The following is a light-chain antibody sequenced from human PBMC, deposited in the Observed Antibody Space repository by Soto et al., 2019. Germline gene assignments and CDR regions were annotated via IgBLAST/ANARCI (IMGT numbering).Light chain of an antibody. V-gene: IGLV2-11*01. CDR3: CSYAGNSYV. J-gene: IGLJ1*01. CDR1: SSDVGGYNY. Sequence: QSALTQRRSVSGSPGQSVTISCTGSSSDVGGYNYVSWHQQHPGKAPKLIIYELSQRPSGVPARFSGSKSGNTASLTISGLQADDEADYYCCSYAGNSYVFGTGTKVTVL. CDR2: ELS.